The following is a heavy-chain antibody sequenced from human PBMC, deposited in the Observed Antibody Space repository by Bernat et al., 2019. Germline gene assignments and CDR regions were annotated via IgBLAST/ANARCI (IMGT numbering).Heavy chain of an antibody. J-gene: IGHJ4*02. D-gene: IGHD2-2*01. CDR1: GYTFTNHD. CDR3: ARRSSSWHFDD. Sequence: QVQLVQSGAEVKKPGAPVRVSCKASGYTFTNHDINWVRLAAGQGLEWMGWMNTDSGRTGYAQKFQGRVTMTSDTSISTAYLEVSSLRSEDTTVYYCARRSSSWHFDDWGQGTLVTVSS. CDR2: MNTDSGRT. V-gene: IGHV1-8*01.